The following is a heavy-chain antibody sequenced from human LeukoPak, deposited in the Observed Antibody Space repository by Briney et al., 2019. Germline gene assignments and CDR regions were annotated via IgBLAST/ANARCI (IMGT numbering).Heavy chain of an antibody. V-gene: IGHV4-39*07. D-gene: IGHD6-19*01. Sequence: SETLSLTCVVSGGSISSTSYYWGWIRQPPGKGLEWIGSIYYSGSTYYNPSLKSRVTISVDTSKNQFSLKLSSVTAADTAVYYCARGYSSGWYEHDAFDIWGQGTMVTVSS. CDR2: IYYSGST. J-gene: IGHJ3*02. CDR3: ARGYSSGWYEHDAFDI. CDR1: GGSISSTSYY.